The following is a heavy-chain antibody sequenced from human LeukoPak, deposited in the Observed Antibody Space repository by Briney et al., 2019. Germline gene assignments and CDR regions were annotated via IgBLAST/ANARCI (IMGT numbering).Heavy chain of an antibody. D-gene: IGHD3-10*01. V-gene: IGHV3-23*01. Sequence: GGSLRLSCAASGFTFSSYAMSWVRHAPGKGLEWGSAISGSGGSTYYADSVKGRFTISRDTSKNTLYLQMNSLRAEDTAVYYCARAMYYYGSGSYYQPSFDYWGQGTLVTVSS. CDR2: ISGSGGST. J-gene: IGHJ4*02. CDR3: ARAMYYYGSGSYYQPSFDY. CDR1: GFTFSSYA.